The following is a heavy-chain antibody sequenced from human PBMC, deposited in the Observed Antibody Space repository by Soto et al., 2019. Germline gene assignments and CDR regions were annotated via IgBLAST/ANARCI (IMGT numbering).Heavy chain of an antibody. CDR1: GGTVSSYA. V-gene: IGHV1-69*13. J-gene: IGHJ3*02. Sequence: SVTVSCKASGGTVSSYAIGWVRQAPGQGLEWMGGIIPIFGTANYAQKFQGRVTITADESTSTAYMELSSLRSEDTAVYYCASEIRGGLDTAMVPAFDIWGQGTMVTV. D-gene: IGHD5-18*01. CDR3: ASEIRGGLDTAMVPAFDI. CDR2: IIPIFGTA.